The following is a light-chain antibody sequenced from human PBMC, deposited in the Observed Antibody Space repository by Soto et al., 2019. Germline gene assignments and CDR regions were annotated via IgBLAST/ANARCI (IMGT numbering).Light chain of an antibody. J-gene: IGKJ1*01. CDR3: MQASQLRT. Sequence: IVLTQTPLSSRVTLGQAASISCSSSESLLHTSGKTYLSWLQLRPGQPPRLLLYQISQRPPGVPDRFTGSGAGTNFTLTISGVEAYDTEIYYCMQASQLRTFGQGTKVEIK. V-gene: IGKV2-24*01. CDR1: ESLLHTSGKTY. CDR2: QIS.